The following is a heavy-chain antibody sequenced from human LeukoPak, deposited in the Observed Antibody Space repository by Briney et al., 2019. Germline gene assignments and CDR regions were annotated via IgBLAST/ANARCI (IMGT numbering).Heavy chain of an antibody. CDR1: GFTFTSYS. J-gene: IGHJ4*02. CDR3: AKGGKWDVTPFDY. D-gene: IGHD1-26*01. CDR2: ISGGGGST. Sequence: GGSLRLSCAASGFTFTSYSMNWVRQAPGKGLEWVSTISGGGGSTYYADSVKGRFTISRDNSKNTLYLQVISLRAEDTAVYYCAKGGKWDVTPFDYWGQGTLVTVSS. V-gene: IGHV3-23*01.